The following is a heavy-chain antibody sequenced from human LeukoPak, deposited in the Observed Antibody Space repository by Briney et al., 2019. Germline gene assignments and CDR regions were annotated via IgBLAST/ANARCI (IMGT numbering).Heavy chain of an antibody. Sequence: GGSLRLSCAASGFTFSSYGMHWVRQAPGKGLEWGAVISYDGSNKYYADSVKGRFTISRDNSKNTLYLQMNSLRAEDTAVYYCAKDPIGNWGQGTLVTVSS. J-gene: IGHJ4*02. CDR3: AKDPIGN. CDR1: GFTFSSYG. V-gene: IGHV3-30*18. CDR2: ISYDGSNK.